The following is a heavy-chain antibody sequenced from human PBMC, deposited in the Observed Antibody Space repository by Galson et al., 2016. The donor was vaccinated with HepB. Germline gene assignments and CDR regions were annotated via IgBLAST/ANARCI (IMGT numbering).Heavy chain of an antibody. CDR2: IYRSGST. Sequence: SETLSLTCAVSGYSISSGYQWAWIRQPPGKGLEWIGSIYRSGSTYYNPSLKSRVTISVDTSKNQFSLKLSSVTAADTAVYYCARDLPACGADCLGYGMDVWGQGTTVIVSS. CDR3: ARDLPACGADCLGYGMDV. V-gene: IGHV4-38-2*02. J-gene: IGHJ6*02. CDR1: GYSISSGYQ. D-gene: IGHD2-21*02.